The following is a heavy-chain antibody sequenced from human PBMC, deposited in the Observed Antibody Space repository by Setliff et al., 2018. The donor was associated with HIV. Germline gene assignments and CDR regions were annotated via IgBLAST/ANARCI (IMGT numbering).Heavy chain of an antibody. J-gene: IGHJ5*02. D-gene: IGHD3-10*01. CDR2: IFSSGST. CDR1: GGSISSYC. Sequence: SETLSLTCTVSGGSISSYCWNWIRQPPGRGLEWIGHIFSSGSTKYNPSLQSRVTISVDTSKNQFSLKLSSVTAADTAVYYCARDRHYSGLGSYGPWGPGTLVTVSS. CDR3: ARDRHYSGLGSYGP. V-gene: IGHV4-59*01.